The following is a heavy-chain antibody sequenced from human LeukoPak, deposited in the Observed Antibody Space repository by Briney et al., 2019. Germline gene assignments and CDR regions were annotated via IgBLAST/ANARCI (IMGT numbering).Heavy chain of an antibody. CDR2: IYISGST. Sequence: PSETLSLTCSVSGASINSHYWTWIRQPAGKGLEWIGRIYISGSTNYSPCLKSRVTMSVDTSKNQFSLNLISVTAADTAVYYCARALNPLTGTYYFDYWGQGTLVTVSS. J-gene: IGHJ4*02. D-gene: IGHD4/OR15-4a*01. CDR1: GASINSHY. V-gene: IGHV4-4*07. CDR3: ARALNPLTGTYYFDY.